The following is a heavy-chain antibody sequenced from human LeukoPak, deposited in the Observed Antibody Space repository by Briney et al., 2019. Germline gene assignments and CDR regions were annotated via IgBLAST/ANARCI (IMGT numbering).Heavy chain of an antibody. CDR1: RFTVSSDY. CDR3: ARYYYDSSGYYYEYFDY. Sequence: GGSLRLSCAASRFTVSSDYMSWVRQAPGKGLEWVSVIYSGGSTYYADSVKGRFTISRDNSKNTLYLQMNSLRAEDTAVYYCARYYYDSSGYYYEYFDYWGQGTLVTVSS. V-gene: IGHV3-53*01. D-gene: IGHD3-22*01. CDR2: IYSGGST. J-gene: IGHJ4*02.